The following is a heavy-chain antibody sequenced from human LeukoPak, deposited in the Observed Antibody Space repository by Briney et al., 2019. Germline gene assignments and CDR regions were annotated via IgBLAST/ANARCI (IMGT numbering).Heavy chain of an antibody. D-gene: IGHD2-8*01. CDR1: GFTVSSNY. CDR2: IYSGGST. CDR3: ARVVSTLNAFDI. J-gene: IGHJ3*02. Sequence: GGSLRLSCAASGFTVSSNYMSCVRQAPGKGLEWVSVIYSGGSTYYADSVKGRFTISRDNSKNTLYLQMNSLRAEDTAVYYCARVVSTLNAFDIWGQGTMVTVPS. V-gene: IGHV3-66*01.